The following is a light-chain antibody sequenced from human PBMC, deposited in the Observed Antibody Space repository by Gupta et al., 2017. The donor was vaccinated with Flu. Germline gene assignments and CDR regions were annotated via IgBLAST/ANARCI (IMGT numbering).Light chain of an antibody. CDR3: QQYNNWPRT. CDR1: QHVRDN. CDR2: GSS. J-gene: IGKJ1*01. V-gene: IGKV3-15*01. Sequence: EIVMTPSPVNLSVSPGERATLSCRASQHVRDNLAWYQHKPGQAPRLLFSGSSTRATGVPARFSGSGSGTELTLTISSLQSEELAIYYCQQYNNWPRTFGQGTKVEIK.